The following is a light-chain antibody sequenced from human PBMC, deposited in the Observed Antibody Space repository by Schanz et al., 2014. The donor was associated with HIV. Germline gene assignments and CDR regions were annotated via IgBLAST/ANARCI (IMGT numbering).Light chain of an antibody. CDR1: SGSLSTGYY. V-gene: IGLV8-61*01. CDR3: VLYMGSGIWV. Sequence: QAVVTQEPSFSVSPGGTVTLTCGLSSGSLSTGYYPNWYQQTPGQAPRTLIYSTNTRSSGVPDRFSGSILGNKAALTITGAQADDESDYYCVLYMGSGIWVFGGGIKLTVL. J-gene: IGLJ3*02. CDR2: STN.